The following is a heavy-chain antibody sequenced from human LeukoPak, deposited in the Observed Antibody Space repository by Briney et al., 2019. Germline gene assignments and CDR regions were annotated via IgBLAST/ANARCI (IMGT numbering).Heavy chain of an antibody. J-gene: IGHJ5*02. V-gene: IGHV1-46*01. CDR2: INPSGGST. CDR3: ARDVVGELQRYNWFDP. Sequence: GASVKVSCKASGYTFTGYYMHGVRQAPGQGLEWMGIINPSGGSTSYAQKFQGRVTMTRDTSTSTVYMELSSLRSEDTAVYYCARDVVGELQRYNWFDPWGQGTLVTVSS. CDR1: GYTFTGYY. D-gene: IGHD3-10*01.